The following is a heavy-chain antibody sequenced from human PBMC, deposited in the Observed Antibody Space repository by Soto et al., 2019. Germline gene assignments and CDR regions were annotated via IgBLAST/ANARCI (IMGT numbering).Heavy chain of an antibody. Sequence: SETLSLTCTVSGGSISSYYWSWIRQPPGKGLEWIGYIYYSGSTNYNPSLKSRVTISVDTSKNQFSLKLSSVTAADTAVYYCARHLSGYSSSWSDYWGQGTLVTVSS. J-gene: IGHJ4*02. CDR3: ARHLSGYSSSWSDY. CDR1: GGSISSYY. CDR2: IYYSGST. V-gene: IGHV4-59*08. D-gene: IGHD6-13*01.